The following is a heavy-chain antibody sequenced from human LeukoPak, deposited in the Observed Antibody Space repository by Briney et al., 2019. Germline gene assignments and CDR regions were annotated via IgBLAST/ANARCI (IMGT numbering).Heavy chain of an antibody. CDR3: ARDRLSGSYYYYYDYGMDV. CDR1: GGSVSSGSYY. J-gene: IGHJ6*02. D-gene: IGHD1-26*01. CDR2: IYNSGST. V-gene: IGHV4-61*01. Sequence: SETLSLTCTVSGGSVSSGSYYWSWIRQPPGRGLERNGYIYNSGSTNYTLSIKSLLSRSVDKSKIQVSLKRSSVTAAGTAVYYCARDRLSGSYYYYYDYGMDVWGQGTTVTVSS.